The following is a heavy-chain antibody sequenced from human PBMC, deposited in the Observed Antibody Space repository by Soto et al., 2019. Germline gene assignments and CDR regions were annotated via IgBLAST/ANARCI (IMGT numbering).Heavy chain of an antibody. V-gene: IGHV1-18*01. Sequence: APGQGLEWMGRXSAYNGXXXYXXXXXXRVTMTTDTSTSKAYMELRSLRSDDTAVYYCARVTLNPDAFDIWGQGTMVIVSS. CDR2: XSAYNGXX. J-gene: IGHJ3*02. CDR3: ARVTLNPDAFDI.